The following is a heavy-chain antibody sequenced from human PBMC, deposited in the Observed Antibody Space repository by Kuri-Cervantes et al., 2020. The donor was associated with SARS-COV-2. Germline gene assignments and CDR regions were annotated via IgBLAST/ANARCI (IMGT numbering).Heavy chain of an antibody. D-gene: IGHD3-9*01. CDR1: GFTFSSYW. J-gene: IGHJ6*03. CDR3: ANNWLFPGDYYYYMDV. Sequence: ETLSLTCAASGFTFSSYWMSWVRQAPGKGLEWVANIKQDGSEKYYADSVKGRFTISRDNSKNTLYLQMNSLRAEDTAVYYCANNWLFPGDYYYYMDVWGKGTTVTVSS. V-gene: IGHV3-7*01. CDR2: IKQDGSEK.